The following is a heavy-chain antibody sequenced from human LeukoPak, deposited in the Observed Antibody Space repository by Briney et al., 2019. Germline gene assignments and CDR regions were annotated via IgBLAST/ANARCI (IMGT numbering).Heavy chain of an antibody. CDR2: INPDGSQK. D-gene: IGHD5-24*01. V-gene: IGHV3-7*01. CDR3: AAWTDRGYNF. CDR1: GFTFSSSW. Sequence: PGGSLRLSCAASGFTFSSSWMNWVRQAPGKGLEWVANINPDGSQKRFVVSVMGRFTMSRDNAKNSLYLQMNSLRVEDTAVFYCAAWTDRGYNFWGQGTLVTVSS. J-gene: IGHJ4*02.